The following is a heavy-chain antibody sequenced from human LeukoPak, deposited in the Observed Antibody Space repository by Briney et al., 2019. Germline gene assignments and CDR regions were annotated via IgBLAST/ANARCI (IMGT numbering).Heavy chain of an antibody. CDR2: MSGSGGST. J-gene: IGHJ4*02. D-gene: IGHD4-17*01. CDR1: GFTFSSYA. V-gene: IGHV3-23*01. CDR3: ARDTSDYGDFDFDY. Sequence: RESLRLSCAASGFTFSSYAMSWVRQAPGNGLEWVSAMSGSGGSTYYADSVKGRFTISRDNSKNTLYLQMSSLRADDTAVYYCARDTSDYGDFDFDYWGQGPLVTVSS.